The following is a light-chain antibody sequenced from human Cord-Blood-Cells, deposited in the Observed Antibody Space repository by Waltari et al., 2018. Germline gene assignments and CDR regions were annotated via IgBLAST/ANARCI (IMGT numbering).Light chain of an antibody. J-gene: IGLJ3*02. CDR2: LNSDGIN. V-gene: IGLV4-69*01. CDR3: QTWGTGIRGV. Sequence: QLVLTQSLSASASLGASVKLTCTLSSGHSSYAIAWHQQQPEKGPRYLMKLNSDGINSKGDGIPDRFSGSSSGAGRYLTISSLQSEDEADYYCQTWGTGIRGVFGGGTKLTVL. CDR1: SGHSSYA.